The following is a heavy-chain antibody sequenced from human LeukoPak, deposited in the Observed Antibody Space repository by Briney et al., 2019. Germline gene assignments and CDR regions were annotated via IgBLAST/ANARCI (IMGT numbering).Heavy chain of an antibody. CDR3: ARGYSSMDAFDI. D-gene: IGHD2-2*01. CDR2: MNPNSGNT. Sequence: AASVKVSCKASGYTFTSYDINWVRQATGQGLEWMGWMNPNSGNTGYAQKFQGRVTITRNTSISTAYMELSSLRSEDTAVYYCARGYSSMDAFDIWGQGTMVTVSS. J-gene: IGHJ3*02. CDR1: GYTFTSYD. V-gene: IGHV1-8*03.